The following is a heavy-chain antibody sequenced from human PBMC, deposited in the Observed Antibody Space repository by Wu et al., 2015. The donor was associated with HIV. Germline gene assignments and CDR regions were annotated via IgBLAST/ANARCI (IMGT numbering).Heavy chain of an antibody. J-gene: IGHJ4*02. CDR3: ARLQSLHGLYSNADY. CDR1: GYTFIDYY. V-gene: IGHV1-2*02. Sequence: QVQLLQSGPELKKPGASVMVSSKASGYTFIDYYIYWVRKTPGQGLEWMGWINANRGGIKYAQKFQGRVTMTRDTAVSTAYMELNSLRSGDTAVYYCARLQSLHGLYSNADYWGQGTLVTVSS. D-gene: IGHD4-11*01. CDR2: INANRGGI.